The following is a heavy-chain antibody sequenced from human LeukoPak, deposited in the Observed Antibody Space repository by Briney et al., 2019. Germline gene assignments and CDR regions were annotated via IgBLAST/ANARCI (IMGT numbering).Heavy chain of an antibody. CDR3: ARLGYCTSTSCAYWYFDV. CDR2: IYTSGST. J-gene: IGHJ2*01. D-gene: IGHD2-2*03. Sequence: SETLSLTCTVSGGSISSYYWSWIRQPAGKGLEWIGRIYTSGSTNYNPSLKSRVTMSVDTPKNQFSLKLSSVTAADTAVYYCARLGYCTSTSCAYWYFDVWGRGTLVTVSS. V-gene: IGHV4-4*07. CDR1: GGSISSYY.